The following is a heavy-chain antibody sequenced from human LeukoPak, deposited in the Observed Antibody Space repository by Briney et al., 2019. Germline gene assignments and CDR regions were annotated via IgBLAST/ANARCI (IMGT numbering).Heavy chain of an antibody. Sequence: GGSLRLSCATSGFTFSSYWMHWVRQAPGKGLVWVSRIKSDGGSTSYADSVKGRFTISRDNAKNTLYLQMNSLRAEDTAVYYCTRDRGGSYDFDYWGQGTLVTVSS. CDR3: TRDRGGSYDFDY. CDR1: GFTFSSYW. CDR2: IKSDGGST. V-gene: IGHV3-74*01. D-gene: IGHD1-26*01. J-gene: IGHJ4*02.